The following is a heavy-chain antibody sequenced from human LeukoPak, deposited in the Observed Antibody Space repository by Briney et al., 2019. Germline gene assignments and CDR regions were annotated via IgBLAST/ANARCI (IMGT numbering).Heavy chain of an antibody. CDR2: ISGSGGST. Sequence: GGSLRLSCAASGFTFSSYAMNWVRQAPGKGLEWVSAISGSGGSTYYADSVKGRFTISRDNSKNTLYLQMNSLRAEDTAVYYCAKIYSGSPRVYYFDYWGQGTLVTVSS. CDR3: AKIYSGSPRVYYFDY. CDR1: GFTFSSYA. D-gene: IGHD6-6*01. V-gene: IGHV3-23*01. J-gene: IGHJ4*02.